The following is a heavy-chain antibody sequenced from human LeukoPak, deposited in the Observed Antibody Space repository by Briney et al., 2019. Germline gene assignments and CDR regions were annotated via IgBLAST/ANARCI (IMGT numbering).Heavy chain of an antibody. Sequence: GGCLRLSCAASGFTFDDYAMSWVRQAPGKGLEWVSGINWNGGNTGSADSVKGRFTISRDNAKNSLYLQMNSLRAEDTALYYCAATYSGNWEFDYWGQGTLVTVSS. D-gene: IGHD1-26*01. CDR1: GFTFDDYA. V-gene: IGHV3-20*04. J-gene: IGHJ4*02. CDR2: INWNGGNT. CDR3: AATYSGNWEFDY.